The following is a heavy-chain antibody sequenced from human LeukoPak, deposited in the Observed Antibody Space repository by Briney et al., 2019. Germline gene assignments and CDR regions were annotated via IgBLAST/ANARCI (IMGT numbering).Heavy chain of an antibody. J-gene: IGHJ4*02. Sequence: GGSLRLSCAASGFTFSNYGMNWVRQAPGKGLEWVANIKQDGSEKYYVDSVKGRFTISRDNAKNSLYLQMNSLRAEDTAVYYCAREKFRYSSGPSSFDYWGQGTLVTVSS. CDR1: GFTFSNYG. CDR3: AREKFRYSSGPSSFDY. CDR2: IKQDGSEK. V-gene: IGHV3-7*01. D-gene: IGHD6-19*01.